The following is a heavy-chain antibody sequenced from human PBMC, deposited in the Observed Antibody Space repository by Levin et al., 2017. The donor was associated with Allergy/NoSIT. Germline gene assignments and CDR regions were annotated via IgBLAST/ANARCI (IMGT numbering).Heavy chain of an antibody. J-gene: IGHJ4*02. D-gene: IGHD1-26*01. CDR1: GGSFSGYY. V-gene: IGHV4-34*01. CDR3: AGGSYYGY. Sequence: AGGSLRLSCAVYGGSFSGYYWSWIRQPPGKGLEWIGKINHSGSTNYNPSLKSRVTISVDTSKNQFSLKLSSVTAADTAVYYCAGGSYYGYWGQGTLVTVSS. CDR2: INHSGST.